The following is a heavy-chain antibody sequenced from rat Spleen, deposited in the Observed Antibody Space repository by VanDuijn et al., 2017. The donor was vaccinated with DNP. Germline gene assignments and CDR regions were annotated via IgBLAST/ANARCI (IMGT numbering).Heavy chain of an antibody. CDR1: GFTFSNYD. D-gene: IGHD1-6*01. CDR2: ISYDGSST. J-gene: IGHJ2*01. Sequence: EVQLVESGGGLVQPGRSMKLSCAASGFTFSNYDMAWVRQAPKKGLEWVATISYDGSSTYYRDSVKGRFTISRDNAKSTLYLQRDSLRSEDTATYYCARQGGGYYGYFDYWGQGVMVTVSS. CDR3: ARQGGGYYGYFDY. V-gene: IGHV5-7*01.